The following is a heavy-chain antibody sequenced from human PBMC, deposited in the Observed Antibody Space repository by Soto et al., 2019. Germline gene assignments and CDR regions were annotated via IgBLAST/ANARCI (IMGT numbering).Heavy chain of an antibody. D-gene: IGHD3-22*01. CDR1: GYTFSAYY. CDR3: ARGGTFAYDTSGYSAY. Sequence: ASVKVSCKHSGYTFSAYYMHWVRPAPGQGLEWMGWINPKSGGTLYAQKFQGRVTMTRDTSISTAYMELSRLRSDDTAVYYCARGGTFAYDTSGYSAYWGQGTLVTVSS. J-gene: IGHJ4*02. CDR2: INPKSGGT. V-gene: IGHV1-2*02.